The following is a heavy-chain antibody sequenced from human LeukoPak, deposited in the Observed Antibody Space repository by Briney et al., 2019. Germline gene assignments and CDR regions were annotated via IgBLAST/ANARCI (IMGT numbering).Heavy chain of an antibody. V-gene: IGHV3-23*01. J-gene: IGHJ4*01. CDR2: ISGSGANT. Sequence: GGSLRLSCAASGFTFSTYAMSWVRQAPGKGLEWFSTISGSGANTYYADSVRGRFTISRDNAKNTMYLQMNSLRVDDTATYFCGSDPNGDYVGALGYWGRGALVTVSS. D-gene: IGHD2-8*01. CDR3: GSDPNGDYVGALGY. CDR1: GFTFSTYA.